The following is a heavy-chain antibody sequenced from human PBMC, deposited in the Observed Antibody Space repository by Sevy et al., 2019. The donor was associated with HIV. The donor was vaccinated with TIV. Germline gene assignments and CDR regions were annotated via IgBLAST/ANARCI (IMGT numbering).Heavy chain of an antibody. CDR1: GFTFSSYA. V-gene: IGHV3-30-3*01. D-gene: IGHD6-13*01. Sequence: GGSLRLSCAASGFTFSSYAMHWVRQAPGKGLEWVAVISYDGSNKYYADSVKGRFTISRDNSKNTLYLQMNSLRAEDTAVYYCAGDIPTPLAAAGNPFDYWGQGTLVTVSS. CDR2: ISYDGSNK. J-gene: IGHJ4*02. CDR3: AGDIPTPLAAAGNPFDY.